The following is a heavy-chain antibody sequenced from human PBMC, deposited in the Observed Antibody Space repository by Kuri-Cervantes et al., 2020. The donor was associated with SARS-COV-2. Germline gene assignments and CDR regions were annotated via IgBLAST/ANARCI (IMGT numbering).Heavy chain of an antibody. CDR1: GYTFTSYA. CDR2: INAGNGNT. J-gene: IGHJ6*02. Sequence: ASVKVSCKASGYTFTSYAMHWVRQAPGQRLEWMGWINAGNGNTKYSQKFQGRVTITRDTSASTAYMELSSLRSEDTAVYYCARDGGSGWQLLYYGMDVWGQGTTVTVSS. V-gene: IGHV1-3*01. CDR3: ARDGGSGWQLLYYGMDV. D-gene: IGHD6-19*01.